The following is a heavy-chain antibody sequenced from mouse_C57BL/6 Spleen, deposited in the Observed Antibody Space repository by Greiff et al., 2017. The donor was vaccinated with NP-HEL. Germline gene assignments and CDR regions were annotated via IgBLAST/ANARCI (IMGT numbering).Heavy chain of an antibody. D-gene: IGHD2-3*01. CDR2: IYPRSGNT. CDR1: GYTFTSSG. CDR3: ARRGGSYEDY. Sequence: QVQLQQSGAELARPGASVKLSCKASGYTFTSSGISWVKQRTGQGLEWIGEIYPRSGNTSYNEKFKGKATLTAVKSSSTAYMELRSLTSEDSAFYFCARRGGSYEDYWGQGTTLTVSS. V-gene: IGHV1-81*01. J-gene: IGHJ2*01.